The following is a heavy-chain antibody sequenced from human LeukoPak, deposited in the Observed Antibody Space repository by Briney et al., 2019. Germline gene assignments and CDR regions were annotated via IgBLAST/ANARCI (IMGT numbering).Heavy chain of an antibody. CDR1: GYTFTGYY. J-gene: IGHJ4*02. D-gene: IGHD6-19*01. CDR3: ASGSSGWSPQY. Sequence: ASVKVSCKASGYTFTGYYTHWVRQAPGQGLEWMGWISAYNGNTNYAQKLQGRVTMTTDTSTSTAYMELRSLRSDDTAVYYCASGSSGWSPQYWGQGTLVTVSS. V-gene: IGHV1-18*04. CDR2: ISAYNGNT.